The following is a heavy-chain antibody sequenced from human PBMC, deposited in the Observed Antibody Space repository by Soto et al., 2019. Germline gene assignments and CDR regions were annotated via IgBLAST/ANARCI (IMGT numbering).Heavy chain of an antibody. J-gene: IGHJ3*02. CDR3: TRDKGEVTAAFDI. D-gene: IGHD2-21*02. V-gene: IGHV3-49*04. CDR1: GFTFGDYA. Sequence: GGSLRLSCTASGFTFGDYAMSWVRQAPGKGLEWVGFIRSKAYGGTTEYAASVKGRFTSSRDDSKSIAYLQMNSLKTEDTAVYYCTRDKGEVTAAFDIWGQGTMVTVSS. CDR2: IRSKAYGGTT.